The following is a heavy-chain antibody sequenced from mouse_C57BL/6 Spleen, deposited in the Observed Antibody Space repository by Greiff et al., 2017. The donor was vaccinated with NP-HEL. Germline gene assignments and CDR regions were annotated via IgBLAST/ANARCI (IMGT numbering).Heavy chain of an antibody. CDR2: INPYNGDT. CDR1: GYSFTGYF. Sequence: EVQLQQSGPELVKPGDSVKISCKASGYSFTGYFMNWVMQSHGKSLEWIGRINPYNGDTFYNQKFKGKATLTVDKSSSTAHMELRSLTSEDSAVYYCAREGDDDEVFAYWGKGTLVTVSA. V-gene: IGHV1-20*01. D-gene: IGHD2-4*01. J-gene: IGHJ3*01. CDR3: AREGDDDEVFAY.